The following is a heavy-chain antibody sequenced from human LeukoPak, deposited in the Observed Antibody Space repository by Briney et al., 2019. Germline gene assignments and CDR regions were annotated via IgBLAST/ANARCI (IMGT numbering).Heavy chain of an antibody. CDR1: GFSLSTSGVG. D-gene: IGHD2-2*01. CDR2: IFWDDDK. V-gene: IGHV2-5*02. J-gene: IGHJ4*02. CDR3: AHQPPHCSSTTCYAGHFDY. Sequence: ESGPTLVNPTQTLTLTCTFSGFSLSTSGVGVGWIRQPPGKALEWLALIFWDDDKSYRPSLKSRLTITKDTSKNQVVLTMTNMDPVDTATYYCAHQPPHCSSTTCYAGHFDYWGQGILVTVSS.